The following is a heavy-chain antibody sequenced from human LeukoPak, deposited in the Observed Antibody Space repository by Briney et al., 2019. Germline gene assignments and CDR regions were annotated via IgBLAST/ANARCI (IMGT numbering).Heavy chain of an antibody. J-gene: IGHJ3*02. Sequence: SETLSLTCAVSGGSISSSNWWSWVRQPPGKGLEWIGEIYHSGSTNYNQSLKSRVTISVDKSKNQFSLKLSSVTAADTAVYYCARWGYYYDSSVNAFDIWGQGTMVTVSS. CDR2: IYHSGST. CDR1: GGSISSSNW. V-gene: IGHV4-4*02. D-gene: IGHD3-22*01. CDR3: ARWGYYYDSSVNAFDI.